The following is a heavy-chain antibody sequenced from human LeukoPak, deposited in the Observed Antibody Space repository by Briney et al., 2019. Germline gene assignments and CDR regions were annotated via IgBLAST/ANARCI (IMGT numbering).Heavy chain of an antibody. CDR1: GFTFSSYG. J-gene: IGHJ6*02. D-gene: IGHD4-23*01. CDR3: ARESGGPTDHYYYGMDV. CDR2: IWYDGSNK. V-gene: IGHV3-33*01. Sequence: GGSLRLSCAASGFTFSSYGMHWVRQAPGKGLEWVAVIWYDGSNKCYADSVKGRFTISRDNSKNTLYLQMNSLRAEDTAVYYCARESGGPTDHYYYGMDVWGQGTTVTVSS.